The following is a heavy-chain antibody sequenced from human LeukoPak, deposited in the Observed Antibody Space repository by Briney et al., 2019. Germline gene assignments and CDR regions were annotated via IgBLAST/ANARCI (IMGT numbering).Heavy chain of an antibody. D-gene: IGHD4-17*01. Sequence: PGGSLRLSCAASGFTFSSYSMNWVRQAPGKGLEWVSYISSSSSTIYYADSAKGRFTISRDNAKNSLYLQMNSLRAEDTAVYYCARDYGEGAYWGQGTLVTVSS. CDR3: ARDYGEGAY. V-gene: IGHV3-48*01. CDR2: ISSSSSTI. CDR1: GFTFSSYS. J-gene: IGHJ4*02.